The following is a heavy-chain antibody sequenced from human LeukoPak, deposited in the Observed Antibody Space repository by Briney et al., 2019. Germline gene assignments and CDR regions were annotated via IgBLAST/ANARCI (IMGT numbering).Heavy chain of an antibody. J-gene: IGHJ5*02. CDR2: ISGTGSST. CDR3: AKASVAIPQYCNS. CDR1: GFIFSNYW. D-gene: IGHD2-2*02. V-gene: IGHV3-23*01. Sequence: GGSLRLSCGASGFIFSNYWIYWVRQAPGKGLEWVSTISGTGSSTYYADSAKGRFTISRDNSKDTLFLQLNSLTAADTAMCFCAKASVAIPQYCNSWGQGTLVTVSS.